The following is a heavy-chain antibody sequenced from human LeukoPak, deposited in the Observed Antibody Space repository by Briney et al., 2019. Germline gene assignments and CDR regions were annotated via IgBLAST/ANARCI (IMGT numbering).Heavy chain of an antibody. CDR3: ARDEYSYDSKGRCDX. D-gene: IGHD3-22*01. CDR1: GFTFSSYS. Sequence: PGGSLRLSCAASGFTFSSYSMNWVRQAPGKGLEWVSSISSSSSYIYYADSVKGRFTISRDNAKNSLYLQMNSLRAEDTAVYYCARDEYSYDSKGRCDXXGQGTMVTVSS. CDR2: ISSSSSYI. J-gene: IGHJ3*02. V-gene: IGHV3-21*01.